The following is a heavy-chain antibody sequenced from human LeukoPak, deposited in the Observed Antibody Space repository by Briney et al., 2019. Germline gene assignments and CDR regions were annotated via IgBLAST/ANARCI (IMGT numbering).Heavy chain of an antibody. D-gene: IGHD6-13*01. CDR1: GYTFTGYY. Sequence: ASVKVSCKASGYTFTGYYMHWVRQAPGQGLEWMGWINPNSGGTNYAQKFQGRVTMTRDTSISTAYMELSRLRSDDTAVYYCAREPPPEAYSSPYYYGMDVWGQGTTVTVSS. CDR2: INPNSGGT. V-gene: IGHV1-2*02. CDR3: AREPPPEAYSSPYYYGMDV. J-gene: IGHJ6*02.